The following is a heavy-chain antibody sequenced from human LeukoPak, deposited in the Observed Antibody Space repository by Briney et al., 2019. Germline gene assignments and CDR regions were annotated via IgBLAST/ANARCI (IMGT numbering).Heavy chain of an antibody. V-gene: IGHV4-34*01. J-gene: IGHJ5*02. D-gene: IGHD3-16*02. CDR2: INHSGST. CDR1: GGSFSGYY. Sequence: SETLSLTCAVYGGSFSGYYWSWIRQPPGKGLEWIGEINHSGSTNYNPSLKSRVTISVDTSKNQFSLKLSSVTAADTAVYSCARLPILVSWFDPWGQGTLVTVSS. CDR3: ARLPILVSWFDP.